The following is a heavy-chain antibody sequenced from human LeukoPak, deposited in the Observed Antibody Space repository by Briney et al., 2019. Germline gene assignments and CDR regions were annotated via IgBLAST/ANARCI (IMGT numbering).Heavy chain of an antibody. Sequence: GGSLRLSCAASGFTFSSYSMNWVRQAPGKGLEWVSTISSGSSYIYYADSVKGRFTISRDNAKNSLYLQMNSLRAEDTAVYYCAREWGQLGELDYWGQGTLVTVSS. CDR1: GFTFSSYS. CDR2: ISSGSSYI. V-gene: IGHV3-21*01. J-gene: IGHJ4*02. D-gene: IGHD3-16*01. CDR3: AREWGQLGELDY.